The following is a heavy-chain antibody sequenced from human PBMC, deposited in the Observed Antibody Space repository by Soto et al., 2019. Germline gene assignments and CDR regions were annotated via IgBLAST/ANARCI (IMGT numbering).Heavy chain of an antibody. CDR2: IYYSGST. J-gene: IGHJ4*02. V-gene: IGHV4-59*08. CDR3: ARQLWFGELSQIDY. Sequence: QVQLQESGPGLVKPSETLSLTCTVSGGSISSYYWSWIRQPPGKGLEWIGYIYYSGSTNYNPSLMSRVTISVDTSKNQFSLKLSSVTAADTAVYYCARQLWFGELSQIDYWGQGTLVTVSS. CDR1: GGSISSYY. D-gene: IGHD3-10*01.